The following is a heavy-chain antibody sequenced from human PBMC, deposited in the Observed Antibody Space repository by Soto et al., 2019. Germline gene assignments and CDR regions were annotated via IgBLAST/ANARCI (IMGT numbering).Heavy chain of an antibody. D-gene: IGHD2-2*01. CDR3: AKDGSSTSCYAFDI. CDR2: ISYDGSNK. Sequence: QVQLVESGGGVVQPGRSLRLSCAASGFTFSSYAMHWVRQAPGKGLEWVAVISYDGSNKYYADSVKGRFTISRDNSKNTLYLQMNSLRAEDTAVYYCAKDGSSTSCYAFDIWGQGTMVSVSS. V-gene: IGHV3-30-3*01. J-gene: IGHJ3*02. CDR1: GFTFSSYA.